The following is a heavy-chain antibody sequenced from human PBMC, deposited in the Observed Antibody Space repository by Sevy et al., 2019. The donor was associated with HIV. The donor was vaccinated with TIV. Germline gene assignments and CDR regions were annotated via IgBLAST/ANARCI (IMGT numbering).Heavy chain of an antibody. CDR2: FDPQKGET. D-gene: IGHD2-15*01. CDR3: AAVGLRYFSGSSSYQGDWFDP. Sequence: ASVKVSCKVSGYTLTKLSIHWVRQPPGKGLEWMGDFDPQKGETIYAERFQGRLTLTEDTSTDMVYMELSSLTSDDTAVYYCAAVGLRYFSGSSSYQGDWFDPWGQGTLVTVSS. J-gene: IGHJ5*02. CDR1: GYTLTKLS. V-gene: IGHV1-24*01.